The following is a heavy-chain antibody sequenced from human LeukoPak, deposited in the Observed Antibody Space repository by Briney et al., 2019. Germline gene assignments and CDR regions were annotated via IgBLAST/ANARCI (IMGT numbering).Heavy chain of an antibody. D-gene: IGHD3-10*01. CDR2: IWYDGSNK. Sequence: PGGSLRLSCAASGFTFSSYGMHWVRQAPGKGLEWVAVIWYDGSNKYYADSVKGRFTISRDNSKNTLYLQMNSLRAEDTAVYYCARDAGYYYGSGSYYKRSNWFDPWGQGTLVTVSS. J-gene: IGHJ5*02. V-gene: IGHV3-33*01. CDR1: GFTFSSYG. CDR3: ARDAGYYYGSGSYYKRSNWFDP.